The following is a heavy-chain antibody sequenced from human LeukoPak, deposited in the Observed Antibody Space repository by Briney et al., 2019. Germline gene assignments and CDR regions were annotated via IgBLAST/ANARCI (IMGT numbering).Heavy chain of an antibody. CDR2: ISGSATTR. CDR3: ARDFRTTMDV. CDR1: GFTFSTYE. D-gene: IGHD1-14*01. V-gene: IGHV3-48*03. Sequence: GGSLRLSCTASGFTFSTYEMNWVRQAPGKGLEWVSYISGSATTRCHADSVKGRFTISGDNAKNSLYLQMDSLRVEDTAVYYCARDFRTTMDVWGQGTTVTVSS. J-gene: IGHJ6*02.